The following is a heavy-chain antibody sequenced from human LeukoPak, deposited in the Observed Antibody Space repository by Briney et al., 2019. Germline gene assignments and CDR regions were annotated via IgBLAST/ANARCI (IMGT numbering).Heavy chain of an antibody. CDR3: ARLRGINTAGWFDWFDP. D-gene: IGHD6-19*01. J-gene: IGHJ5*02. Sequence: SETPSLTCTVSGGSISSSTYYWGWIRLPPGMGLEWIGTIYYGGSTYYSPSLKSRVTISVDTSKNQFSLKLSSVTAADTAVYYCARLRGINTAGWFDWFDPWGQGILVTVSS. CDR1: GGSISSSTYY. V-gene: IGHV4-39*01. CDR2: IYYGGST.